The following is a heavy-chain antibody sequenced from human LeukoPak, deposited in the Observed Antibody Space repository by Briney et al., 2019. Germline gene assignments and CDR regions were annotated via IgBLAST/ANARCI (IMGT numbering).Heavy chain of an antibody. V-gene: IGHV1-18*01. CDR1: GYTFASYG. D-gene: IGHD5-24*01. J-gene: IGHJ5*02. CDR3: ARDNSVRDEAWWFNP. Sequence: ASVKVSCKASGYTFASYGISWVRQAPGQGLEWMGWISAYNGDTNYAQKLQGRVTMTTDTSTSTAYMELRSLRSDDTAVYYCARDNSVRDEAWWFNPWGQGTLVTVSS. CDR2: ISAYNGDT.